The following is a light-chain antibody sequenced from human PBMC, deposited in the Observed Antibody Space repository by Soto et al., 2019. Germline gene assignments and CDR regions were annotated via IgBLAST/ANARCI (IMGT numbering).Light chain of an antibody. CDR2: GNT. V-gene: IGLV1-40*01. Sequence: QSVLTQPPSVSGAPGQRVTISCTGSSSNIGAGYAVHWYQQLPGKAPKLLIYGNTNRPSGVPDRFSGSKSGTSATLGITGFQTGDEADYYCGSWDSSLSAYVFGTGTKVTVL. J-gene: IGLJ1*01. CDR3: GSWDSSLSAYV. CDR1: SSNIGAGYA.